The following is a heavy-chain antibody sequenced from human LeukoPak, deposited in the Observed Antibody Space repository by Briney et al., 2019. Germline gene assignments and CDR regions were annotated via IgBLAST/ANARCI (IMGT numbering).Heavy chain of an antibody. J-gene: IGHJ4*02. Sequence: SETLSLTCAVYGGSFSGYYWSWIRQPPGKGLEWIGEINHSGSTNYNPSLESRVTISVDTSKNQFSLKLSSVTAADTAVYYCARGFGGYDEYYFDYWGQGTLVTVSS. D-gene: IGHD5-12*01. CDR2: INHSGST. CDR1: GGSFSGYY. CDR3: ARGFGGYDEYYFDY. V-gene: IGHV4-34*01.